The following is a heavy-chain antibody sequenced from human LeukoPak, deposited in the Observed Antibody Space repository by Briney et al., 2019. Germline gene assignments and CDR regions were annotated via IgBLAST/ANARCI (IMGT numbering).Heavy chain of an antibody. Sequence: PGRSLRLSCATSGFTFNRFGMHWVRQAPGKGREWVAVIWYDGSNKDYADSVKGRFTISRDNSKNTLYLQMSGLRAEDTAVYYCATSAHIEVGTAPPPDYWGQGTLVTVTS. J-gene: IGHJ4*02. CDR2: IWYDGSNK. CDR3: ATSAHIEVGTAPPPDY. CDR1: GFTFNRFG. D-gene: IGHD2-21*02. V-gene: IGHV3-33*01.